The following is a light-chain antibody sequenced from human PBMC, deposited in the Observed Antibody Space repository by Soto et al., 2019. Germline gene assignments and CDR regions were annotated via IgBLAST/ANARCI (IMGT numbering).Light chain of an antibody. Sequence: QSVLAQPASVSGSPGQSITISCTGTNSDIGSYSHVAWYQQYPGKTPKLIIYEVSYRPSGVSHRFSGSKSGITASLTISGLQAADEADYYCISYTGSDTSYVFGNGTKVTVL. CDR3: ISYTGSDTSYV. V-gene: IGLV2-14*01. CDR1: NSDIGSYSH. CDR2: EVS. J-gene: IGLJ1*01.